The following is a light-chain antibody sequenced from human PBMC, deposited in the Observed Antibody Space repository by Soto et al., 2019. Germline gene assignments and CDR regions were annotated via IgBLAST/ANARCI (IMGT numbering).Light chain of an antibody. CDR2: DSN. J-gene: IGLJ1*01. V-gene: IGLV1-51*01. Sequence: QSVLTQPPSLSAAPGQTVTISCSGSRSNIGNNYVSWYQQFPGAAPKRLIYDSNKRPSGIPERFSASKSGTSATLGITGLRTGDEADYYCGAWDGSLELYLFGSGTKVTVL. CDR1: RSNIGNNY. CDR3: GAWDGSLELYL.